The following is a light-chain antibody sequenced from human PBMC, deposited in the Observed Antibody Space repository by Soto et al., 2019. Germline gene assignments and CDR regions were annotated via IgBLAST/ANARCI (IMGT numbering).Light chain of an antibody. J-gene: IGKJ5*01. CDR2: DAS. CDR3: QQFNSYPIT. CDR1: QSVSSY. V-gene: IGKV3-11*01. Sequence: EIVLPQSPAPLSLSPGERATLSCISSQSVSSYLAWYQQKPGQAPRLLIYDASSRATGIPDRFSGSGSGTEFTLTISSLQPEDFATYYCQQFNSYPITFGQGTRLENK.